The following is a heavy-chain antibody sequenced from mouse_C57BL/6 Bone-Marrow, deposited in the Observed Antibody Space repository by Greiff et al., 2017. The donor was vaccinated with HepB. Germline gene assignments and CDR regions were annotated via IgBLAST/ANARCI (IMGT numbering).Heavy chain of an antibody. CDR1: GFSFNTYA. CDR2: IRSKSNNYAT. J-gene: IGHJ1*03. Sequence: DVKLVESGGGLVQPKGSLKLSCAASGFSFNTYAMNWVRQAPGKGLEWVARIRSKSNNYATYYADSVKDRFTISRDDSESMLYLQMNNLKTEDTAMYYCVRDIWGYFDVWGTGTTVTVSS. V-gene: IGHV10-1*01. CDR3: VRDIWGYFDV.